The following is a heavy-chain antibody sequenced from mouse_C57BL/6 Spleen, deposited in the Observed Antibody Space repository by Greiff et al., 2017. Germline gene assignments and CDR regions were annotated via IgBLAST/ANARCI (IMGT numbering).Heavy chain of an antibody. V-gene: IGHV1-15*01. Sequence: VKLMESGAELVRPGASVTLSCKASGYTFTDYEMHWVKQTPVHGLEWIGAIDPETGGTAYNQKFKGKAILTADKSSSTAYMELRSLTSEDSAVYYCTGPYWGQGTTLTVSS. CDR3: TGPY. CDR1: GYTFTDYE. CDR2: IDPETGGT. J-gene: IGHJ2*01.